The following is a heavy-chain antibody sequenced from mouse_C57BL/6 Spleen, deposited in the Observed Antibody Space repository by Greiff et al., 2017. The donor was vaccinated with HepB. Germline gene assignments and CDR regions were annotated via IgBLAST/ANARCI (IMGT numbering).Heavy chain of an antibody. CDR1: GYTFTSYT. Sequence: VQLQQSGAELARPGASVKMSCKASGYTFTSYTMHWVKQRPGQGLEWIGYINPSSGYTKYNQKFKDKATLTADKSSSTAYMQLSSLTSEDSAVYYCARGGSYGYFDVWGTGTTVTVSS. CDR3: ARGGSYGYFDV. CDR2: INPSSGYT. J-gene: IGHJ1*03. V-gene: IGHV1-4*01. D-gene: IGHD1-1*01.